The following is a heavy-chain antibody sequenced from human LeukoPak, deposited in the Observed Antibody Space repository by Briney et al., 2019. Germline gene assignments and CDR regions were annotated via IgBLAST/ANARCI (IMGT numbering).Heavy chain of an antibody. V-gene: IGHV3-48*03. CDR1: GFAFSSYE. J-gene: IGHJ6*03. CDR2: ISSSGGTT. Sequence: GGSLRLSCAASGFAFSSYEMNWVRQAPGKGLEWVSYISSSGGTTYYADSVKGRFTISRDNSKNTLYLQMNSLRAEDTAVYYSAKGGEYYYGSGTHMDVWGKGTTVTISS. D-gene: IGHD3-10*01. CDR3: AKGGEYYYGSGTHMDV.